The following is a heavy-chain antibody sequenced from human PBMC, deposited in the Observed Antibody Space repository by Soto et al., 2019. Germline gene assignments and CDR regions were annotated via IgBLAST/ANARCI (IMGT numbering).Heavy chain of an antibody. J-gene: IGHJ4*02. V-gene: IGHV4-31*03. CDR3: AREFSRGWFSD. CDR2: IYYSGST. D-gene: IGHD6-19*01. Sequence: GPGPANASETLSLTCTVSGGSISSGGYYWSWIRQHPGKGLEWIGYIYYSGSTYYNPSLKSRVTISVDTSKNQFSLRLSSVTAADTAVYYCAREFSRGWFSDWGQGTLVTVSS. CDR1: GGSISSGGYY.